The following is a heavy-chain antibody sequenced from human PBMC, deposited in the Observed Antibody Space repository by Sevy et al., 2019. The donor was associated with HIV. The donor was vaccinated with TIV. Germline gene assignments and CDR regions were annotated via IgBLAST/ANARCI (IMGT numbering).Heavy chain of an antibody. J-gene: IGHJ4*02. Sequence: GESLKISCKGSGYSFSTYWIARVRQMPGKGLEGVGIIYPGDSDTRYCPSFQGQVTISANKSISTAYLQWSSLKASDSAMYYCARRRGSSAWVDYWGQGTLVTVSS. CDR2: IYPGDSDT. D-gene: IGHD6-6*01. CDR1: GYSFSTYW. CDR3: ARRRGSSAWVDY. V-gene: IGHV5-51*01.